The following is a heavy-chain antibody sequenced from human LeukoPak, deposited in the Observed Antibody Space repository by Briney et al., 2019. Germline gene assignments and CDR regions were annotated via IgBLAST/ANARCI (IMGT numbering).Heavy chain of an antibody. D-gene: IGHD6-19*01. CDR3: ARYGWLVEGPFWYYYYGMDV. J-gene: IGHJ6*02. Sequence: GGSLRLSCAASGFSFSDSSLHWVRQASGTGLEWVGRIRSKANTYATAYSASVKGRFTISRDESKNTAFLQMTSLRAEDTAVYYCARYGWLVEGPFWYYYYGMDVWGQGTTVTVSS. V-gene: IGHV3-73*01. CDR2: IRSKANTYAT. CDR1: GFSFSDSS.